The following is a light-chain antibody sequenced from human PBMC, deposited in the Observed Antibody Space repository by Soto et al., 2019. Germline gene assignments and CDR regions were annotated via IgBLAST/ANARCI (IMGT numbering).Light chain of an antibody. Sequence: QSALTQPRSVSGSPGQSVTISCTGTSIDVGDSDFVSWYQQHPGKAPKLMIYVVTKRPSGVPDRFSGSKSGNTASLTISGLQDEDEAEYYCSSFAATHTYIFGTGTKLTVL. J-gene: IGLJ1*01. CDR3: SSFAATHTYI. CDR2: VVT. CDR1: SIDVGDSDF. V-gene: IGLV2-11*01.